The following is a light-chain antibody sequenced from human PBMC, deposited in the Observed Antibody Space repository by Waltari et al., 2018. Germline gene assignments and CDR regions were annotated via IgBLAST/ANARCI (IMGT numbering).Light chain of an antibody. CDR1: SSDVGGNNY. V-gene: IGLV2-14*01. CDR3: GSYTSTSTRWW. J-gene: IGLJ2*01. CDR2: EVS. Sequence: QSALTQPASVSGSPGQPITISCTGTSSDVGGNNYVSWYQQHPDKAPKLMMYEVSARPSVGSNRVSCSKSGTTASLTISGLHAEDEADYYCGSYTSTSTRWWVGGGTKLTVL.